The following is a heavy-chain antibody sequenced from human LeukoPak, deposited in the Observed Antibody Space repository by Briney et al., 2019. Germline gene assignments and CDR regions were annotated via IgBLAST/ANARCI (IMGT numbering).Heavy chain of an antibody. V-gene: IGHV3-7*01. Sequence: GGSLRLSCAASGFTSSSYWMSWVRQAPGKGLEWVANIKQDGSEKYYVDSVKGRFTISRDNAKNSLYLQMNSLRAEDTAVYYCARDGSVYCSGGSCYWNWFDPWGQGTLVTVSS. CDR2: IKQDGSEK. D-gene: IGHD2-15*01. CDR1: GFTSSSYW. CDR3: ARDGSVYCSGGSCYWNWFDP. J-gene: IGHJ5*02.